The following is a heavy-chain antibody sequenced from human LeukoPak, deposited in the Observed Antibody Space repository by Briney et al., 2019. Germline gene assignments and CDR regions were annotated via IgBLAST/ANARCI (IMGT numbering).Heavy chain of an antibody. CDR2: IWYDGSSK. Sequence: GGSLRLSCAASGFTFSSYGIHWVRQAPGKGLEWVAVIWYDGSSKYYADSVKGRFNISRDNSKNTLYLQMNSLRAEDTAVYYCARVPSDYWGQGTLVTVSS. CDR3: ARVPSDY. V-gene: IGHV3-33*01. J-gene: IGHJ4*02. CDR1: GFTFSSYG.